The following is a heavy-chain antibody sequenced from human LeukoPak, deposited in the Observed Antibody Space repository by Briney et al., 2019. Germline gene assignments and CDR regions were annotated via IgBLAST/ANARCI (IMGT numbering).Heavy chain of an antibody. CDR2: IIPIFGTA. D-gene: IGHD3-16*01. CDR3: ARDHGAPLNWFDP. J-gene: IGHJ5*02. CDR1: GGTFSSYA. V-gene: IGHV1-69*13. Sequence: SVKVSCKASGGTFSSYAISWVRQAPGQGLEWMGGIIPIFGTANYAQKFQGRVTITADESTSTAYMELSSLRSEDTAVYYCARDHGAPLNWFDPWGQGTLVTVSS.